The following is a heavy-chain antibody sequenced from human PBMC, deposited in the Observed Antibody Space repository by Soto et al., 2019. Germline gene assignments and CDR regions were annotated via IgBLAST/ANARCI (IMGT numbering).Heavy chain of an antibody. CDR2: ISGSGGST. CDR1: GFTFSSYA. J-gene: IGHJ6*02. D-gene: IGHD3-3*01. V-gene: IGHV3-23*01. Sequence: GGSLRLSCAASGFTFSSYAMSWVRQAPGKGLEWVSAISGSGGSTYYADSVKGRFTISRDNSKNTLYLQMNSLRAEDTAVYYCAKDQRDYGFWSGYYRSHYGMDVWGQGTTVTVSS. CDR3: AKDQRDYGFWSGYYRSHYGMDV.